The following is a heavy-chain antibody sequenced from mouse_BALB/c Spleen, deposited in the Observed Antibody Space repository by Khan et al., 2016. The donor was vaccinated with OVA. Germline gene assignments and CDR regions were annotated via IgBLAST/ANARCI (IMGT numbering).Heavy chain of an antibody. D-gene: IGHD2-10*01. J-gene: IGHJ4*01. Sequence: QIQLVQSGPELKKPGETVKISCKASGYTFTNYGLNWVKQAPGKGLKWMGWINTYTGEPTYADDFKGRFAFSLETSASNVYLQINNLKNEDTATYFCARRPYFSYVMVYWGQGTSVTGSS. CDR1: GYTFTNYG. V-gene: IGHV9-3-1*01. CDR2: INTYTGEP. CDR3: ARRPYFSYVMVY.